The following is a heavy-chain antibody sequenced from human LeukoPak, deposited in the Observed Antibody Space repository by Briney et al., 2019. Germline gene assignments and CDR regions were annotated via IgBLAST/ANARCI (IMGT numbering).Heavy chain of an antibody. CDR2: IHYSGRT. D-gene: IGHD3-9*01. CDR1: GGSLSSGGYY. V-gene: IGHV4-31*03. J-gene: IGHJ6*04. CDR3: ARELRYSTNYSYYYGMDV. Sequence: SQTLSLTCSVSGGSLSSGGYYCSWIRQHPGKCLEWIGYIHYSGRTYYNPSLKSRVMVSVDTSKNQFSLRLSSVTAADTAVYYCARELRYSTNYSYYYGMDVWGKGTTVTVSS.